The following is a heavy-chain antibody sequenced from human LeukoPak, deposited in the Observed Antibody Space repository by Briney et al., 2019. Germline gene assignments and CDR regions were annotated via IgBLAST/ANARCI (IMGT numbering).Heavy chain of an antibody. V-gene: IGHV3-23*01. CDR3: AKDLERATSYGGPVA. CDR1: GFTFSSYA. CDR2: ISGSGGST. Sequence: PGGSLRLSCAASGFTFSSYAMSWVRQALGKGLEWVSAISGSGGSTYYADSVKGRFTISRDNSKNTLYLQMNSLRAEDTAVYYCAKDLERATSYGGPVAWGQGALVTVSS. D-gene: IGHD4/OR15-4a*01. J-gene: IGHJ5*02.